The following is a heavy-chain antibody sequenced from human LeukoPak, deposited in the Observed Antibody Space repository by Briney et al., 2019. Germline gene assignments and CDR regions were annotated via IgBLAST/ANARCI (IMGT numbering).Heavy chain of an antibody. Sequence: PGGSLRLSCAASGFTVSSNYMTWVRQAPGKGLEWVSVIYSGGNTYYADSVKGRFTISRDNSKNTLLLQMNSLRAEDTAVYYCARGGGSSGHCGYFDYWGQGTLVTVSS. CDR2: IYSGGNT. V-gene: IGHV3-66*01. J-gene: IGHJ4*02. D-gene: IGHD3-22*01. CDR1: GFTVSSNY. CDR3: ARGGGSSGHCGYFDY.